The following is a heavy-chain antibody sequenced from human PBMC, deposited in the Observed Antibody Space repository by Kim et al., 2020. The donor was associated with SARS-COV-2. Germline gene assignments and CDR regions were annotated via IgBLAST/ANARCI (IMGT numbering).Heavy chain of an antibody. Sequence: GGSLRLSCAASGFTFSSYGMHWVRQAPGKGLEWVAVIWYDGSNKYYADSVKGRFTISRDNSKNTLYLQMNSLRAEDTAVYYCARGRYSNYERDFDYWGQGTLVTVSS. CDR3: ARGRYSNYERDFDY. D-gene: IGHD4-4*01. V-gene: IGHV3-33*01. J-gene: IGHJ4*02. CDR2: IWYDGSNK. CDR1: GFTFSSYG.